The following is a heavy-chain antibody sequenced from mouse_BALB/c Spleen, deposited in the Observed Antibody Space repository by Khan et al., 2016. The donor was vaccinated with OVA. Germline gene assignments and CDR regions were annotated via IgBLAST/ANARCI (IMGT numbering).Heavy chain of an antibody. CDR3: ARMTYRYAFVY. CDR2: IIYTGYT. D-gene: IGHD2-14*01. J-gene: IGHJ3*01. CDR1: GDSITTGY. V-gene: IGHV3-8*02. Sequence: EVQLLESGPSLVKPSQTLSLTCSVTGDSITTGYWNWIRKFPGNKLEYMGYIIYTGYTYYNPSLKSRISITRHTSNNQYYLQLNSVTDEDTATYYCARMTYRYAFVYWGQGTLVTVSA.